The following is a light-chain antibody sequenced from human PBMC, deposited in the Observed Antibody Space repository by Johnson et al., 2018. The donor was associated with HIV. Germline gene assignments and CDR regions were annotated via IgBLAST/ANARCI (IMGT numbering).Light chain of an antibody. Sequence: QSVLTQPPSVSAAPGQKVTISCSGSSSNIGDNSVSWYQQLPGTAPKLLIYDNNKRPSGIPDRFSGSKSGTSATLGITGLQTGDEADYYCGTWGGVFGTGTKVTVL. CDR3: GTWGGV. CDR1: SSNIGDNS. V-gene: IGLV1-51*01. CDR2: DNN. J-gene: IGLJ1*01.